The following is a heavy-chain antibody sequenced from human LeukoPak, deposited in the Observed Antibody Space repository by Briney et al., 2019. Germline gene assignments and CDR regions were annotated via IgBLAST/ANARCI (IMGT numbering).Heavy chain of an antibody. D-gene: IGHD3-10*01. Sequence: GASVKVSCKASGYTFTSYGISWVRQAPGQGLEWMGWISAYNGNTNYAQKFQGRVTITADESTSTAYMELSSLRSEDTAVYYCARDRGLLHFDYWGQGTLVTVSS. V-gene: IGHV1-18*01. CDR1: GYTFTSYG. CDR3: ARDRGLLHFDY. J-gene: IGHJ4*02. CDR2: ISAYNGNT.